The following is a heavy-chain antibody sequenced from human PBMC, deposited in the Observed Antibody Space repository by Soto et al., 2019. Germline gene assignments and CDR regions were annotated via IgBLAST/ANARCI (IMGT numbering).Heavy chain of an antibody. CDR1: GSTLTELS. Sequence: AALKVSCKISGSTLTELSMRCVRHAAGKGLEWMGGFDPEDGETIYAQKFQGRVTMTEDTSTDTAYMELSSLRSEDTAVYYCATKGRWYVGYYYYGMDVWGQGTTVTVSS. V-gene: IGHV1-24*01. D-gene: IGHD6-13*01. CDR2: FDPEDGET. J-gene: IGHJ6*02. CDR3: ATKGRWYVGYYYYGMDV.